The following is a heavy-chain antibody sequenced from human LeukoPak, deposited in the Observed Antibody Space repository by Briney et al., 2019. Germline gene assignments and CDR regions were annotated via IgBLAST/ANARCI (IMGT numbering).Heavy chain of an antibody. Sequence: ASVKVSCKASGYTFTSYAIGWVRQAPGQGLEWMGWISAYNGYTNYAQSLQGRVTMTTDTSTSTAYMEPRSLRSDDTAMYYCARVGGNYEGLIDYWGQGTLVTVSS. CDR3: ARVGGNYEGLIDY. CDR1: GYTFTSYA. V-gene: IGHV1-18*01. D-gene: IGHD1-26*01. CDR2: ISAYNGYT. J-gene: IGHJ4*02.